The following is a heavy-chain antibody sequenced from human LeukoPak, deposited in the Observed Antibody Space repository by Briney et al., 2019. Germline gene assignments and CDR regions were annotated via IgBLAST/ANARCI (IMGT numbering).Heavy chain of an antibody. Sequence: PSETLSLTCTVSGGSISSSSYYWGWIRQPPGKGLEWIGSIYYSGSTYYNPSLKSRVTISVDTSKNQFSLKLSSVTAADTAVYYCARVQAYDSSGYYWGDFDYWGQGTLVTVSS. J-gene: IGHJ4*02. CDR1: GGSISSSSYY. CDR3: ARVQAYDSSGYYWGDFDY. V-gene: IGHV4-39*07. CDR2: IYYSGST. D-gene: IGHD3-22*01.